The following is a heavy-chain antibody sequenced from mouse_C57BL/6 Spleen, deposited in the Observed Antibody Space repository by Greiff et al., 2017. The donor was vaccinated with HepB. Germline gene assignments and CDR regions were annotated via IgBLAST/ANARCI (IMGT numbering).Heavy chain of an antibody. D-gene: IGHD1-1*01. CDR3: ARHVENYYGSRGGWYFDV. Sequence: EVQGVESGGDLVKPGGSLKLSCAASGFTFSSYGMSWVRQTPDKRLEWVATISSGGSYTYYPDSVKGRFTISRDNAKNTLYLQMSSLKSEDTAMYYCARHVENYYGSRGGWYFDVWGTGTTVTVSS. CDR1: GFTFSSYG. J-gene: IGHJ1*03. CDR2: ISSGGSYT. V-gene: IGHV5-6*01.